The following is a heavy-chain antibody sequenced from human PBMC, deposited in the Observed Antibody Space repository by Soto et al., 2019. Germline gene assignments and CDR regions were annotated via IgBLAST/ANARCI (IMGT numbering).Heavy chain of an antibody. CDR1: GFTFSDYA. D-gene: IGHD6-19*01. J-gene: IGHJ4*02. Sequence: VQLVESGGGVVQPGRSLRLSCAASGFTFSDYAMHWVRQAPGKGLEWVAVVSHDGRNTHYADSVKGRFTSSRDSSKNTVSLEMTSLRAEDTAVYYCATGGRQWLVTSDFNYWGQGALVTVSS. CDR2: VSHDGRNT. CDR3: ATGGRQWLVTSDFNY. V-gene: IGHV3-30*03.